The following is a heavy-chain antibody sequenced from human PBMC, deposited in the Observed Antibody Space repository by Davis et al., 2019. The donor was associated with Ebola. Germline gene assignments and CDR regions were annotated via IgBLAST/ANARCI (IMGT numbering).Heavy chain of an antibody. Sequence: PSETLSLTCTVSGGSISSSSYYWGWIRQPPGKGLEWIGSSYYSGSTYYNPSLKSRVTISVDTSKNQFSLKLSSVTAADTAVYYCARHHMVRGVIIGSWGWFDPWGQGTLVTVSS. D-gene: IGHD3-10*01. V-gene: IGHV4-39*01. J-gene: IGHJ5*02. CDR1: GGSISSSSYY. CDR2: SYYSGST. CDR3: ARHHMVRGVIIGSWGWFDP.